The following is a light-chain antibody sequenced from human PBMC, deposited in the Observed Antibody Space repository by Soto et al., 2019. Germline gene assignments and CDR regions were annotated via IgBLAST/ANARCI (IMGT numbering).Light chain of an antibody. V-gene: IGKV3-20*01. CDR1: QNIYSNY. CDR3: QQLGSAAPWT. Sequence: EIGLTQSPGTLSLSPGDRATLSCRASQNIYSNYVAWYQQKPGQAPRILIYEASSRATGIPDRFSGTGSGTDFTLTISRLEPEDFGIYYFQQLGSAAPWTFVQGTKVE. J-gene: IGKJ1*01. CDR2: EAS.